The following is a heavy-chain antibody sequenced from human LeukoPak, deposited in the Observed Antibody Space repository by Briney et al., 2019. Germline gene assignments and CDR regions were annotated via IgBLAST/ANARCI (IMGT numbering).Heavy chain of an antibody. CDR1: GGTFSSYT. CDR2: IIPILGIA. Sequence: SVKVSCKASGGTFSSYTISWVRQAPGQGLEWMGRIIPILGIANYAQKFQGRVTITADKSTSTAYMELSSLRSEDTAVYYCARDRMVRGAQMAFDIWGQGTMVTVSS. V-gene: IGHV1-69*04. J-gene: IGHJ3*02. D-gene: IGHD3-10*01. CDR3: ARDRMVRGAQMAFDI.